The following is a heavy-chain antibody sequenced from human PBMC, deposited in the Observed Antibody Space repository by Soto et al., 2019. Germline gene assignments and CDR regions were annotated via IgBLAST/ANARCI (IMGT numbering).Heavy chain of an antibody. Sequence: QVQLVQSGAEVKEPGASVKVSCKASGYAFKNYDINWVRQAPGQGLEWMGWVNPKSANTGYAPKFQGRVSMTRDTSITTAYMELTSLTSEDTAVYYCAREPMGNDYLDVWGEGTAVTVSS. V-gene: IGHV1-8*01. CDR2: VNPKSANT. CDR1: GYAFKNYD. CDR3: AREPMGNDYLDV. J-gene: IGHJ6*03.